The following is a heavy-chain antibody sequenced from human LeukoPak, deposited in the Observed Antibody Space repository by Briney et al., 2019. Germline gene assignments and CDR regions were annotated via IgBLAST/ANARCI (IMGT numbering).Heavy chain of an antibody. CDR3: ARDDGSYSRSPGFDN. J-gene: IGHJ4*02. CDR2: IKQDGTEK. CDR1: TFTTYW. D-gene: IGHD1-26*01. Sequence: GESLRLSCAFTFTTYWLGWVRQPPGKGLEWVANIKQDGTEKYYVDSVKGRFTISRDNAKNSLYLQMNSLRAEDTAVYYCARDDGSYSRSPGFDNWGQGTLVTVSS. V-gene: IGHV3-7*01.